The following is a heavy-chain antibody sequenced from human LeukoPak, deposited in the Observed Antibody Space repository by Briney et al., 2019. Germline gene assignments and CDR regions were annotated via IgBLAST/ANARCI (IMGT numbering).Heavy chain of an antibody. V-gene: IGHV3-7*01. CDR1: GFTFSSYW. D-gene: IGHD4-23*01. CDR2: IKQDGSEK. J-gene: IGHJ4*02. CDR3: ARDSPHYGGNQGY. Sequence: HPGGSPRLSCAASGFTFSSYWMSWVRQAPGKGLEWVANIKQDGSEKYYVDSVKGRFTISRDNAKNPLYLQMNSLRAEDTAVYYCARDSPHYGGNQGYWGQGTLVTVSS.